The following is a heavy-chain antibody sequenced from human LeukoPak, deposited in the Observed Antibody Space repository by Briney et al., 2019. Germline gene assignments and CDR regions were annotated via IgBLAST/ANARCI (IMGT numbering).Heavy chain of an antibody. Sequence: SETLSLTCTVSGGSISSSSYYWGWIRQPPGKGLEWIGSIYYSGSTYYNPSLKSRVTISVDTSKNQFSLKLSSVTAAATAVYYCASDRGYCTNGVCFRYYYYMDVWGKGTTVTVSS. CDR1: GGSISSSSYY. J-gene: IGHJ6*03. V-gene: IGHV4-39*07. CDR3: ASDRGYCTNGVCFRYYYYMDV. D-gene: IGHD2-8*01. CDR2: IYYSGST.